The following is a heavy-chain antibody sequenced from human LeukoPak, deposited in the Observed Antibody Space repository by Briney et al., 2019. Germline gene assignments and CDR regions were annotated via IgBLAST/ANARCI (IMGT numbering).Heavy chain of an antibody. D-gene: IGHD2-2*01. CDR1: GRSTTMYY. Sequence: SETRSLTCTLSGRSTTMYYWRWIRQPPGKVLEWIGYIYYIGSTNYHPSLKSRVTISVDTSKNQFCLKLSSVTAADTAVYYCARDAPLYCSSTSCYQRYFDYWGQGTLVTVSS. CDR3: ARDAPLYCSSTSCYQRYFDY. J-gene: IGHJ4*02. CDR2: IYYIGST. V-gene: IGHV4-59*01.